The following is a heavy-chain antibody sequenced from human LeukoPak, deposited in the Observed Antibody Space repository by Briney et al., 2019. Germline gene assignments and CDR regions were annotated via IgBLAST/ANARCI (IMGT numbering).Heavy chain of an antibody. CDR1: GSIFTSYW. CDR2: IYPGDSDT. Sequence: GAALQISCEGSGSIFTSYWIGWGRPLGGKGLEWMGIIYPGDSDTKDSPSFQGQVTISADKSISTAYLQWSSLKASDTAMYYCARFADSSFFGYWGQGTLVTVSS. D-gene: IGHD3-22*01. V-gene: IGHV5-51*01. J-gene: IGHJ4*02. CDR3: ARFADSSFFGY.